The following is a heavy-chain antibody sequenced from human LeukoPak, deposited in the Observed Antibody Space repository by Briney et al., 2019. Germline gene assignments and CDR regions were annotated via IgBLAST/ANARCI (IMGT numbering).Heavy chain of an antibody. Sequence: GGSLRLSCAASGFTFSSYGMHWVRQAPGKGLEWVAVIWYDGSNKYYADSVKGRFTISRDNSKNTLYLQMNSPRAEDTAVYYCARDESAAAGILHYWGQGTLVTVSS. CDR2: IWYDGSNK. V-gene: IGHV3-33*01. CDR1: GFTFSSYG. J-gene: IGHJ4*02. D-gene: IGHD6-13*01. CDR3: ARDESAAAGILHY.